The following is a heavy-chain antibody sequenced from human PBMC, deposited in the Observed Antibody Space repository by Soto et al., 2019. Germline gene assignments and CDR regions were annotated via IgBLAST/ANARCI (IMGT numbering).Heavy chain of an antibody. V-gene: IGHV4-31*03. Sequence: ASETLSLTCTVSGGSISSGGYYWSWIRQHPGKGLGWIGYIYYGGSTYYNPSLKSRVTISVDTSKNQFSLKLSSVTAADTAVYYCARETYSGSYYSENGFRYYGMDVWGQGTTVTVSS. J-gene: IGHJ6*02. CDR2: IYYGGST. CDR3: ARETYSGSYYSENGFRYYGMDV. CDR1: GGSISSGGYY. D-gene: IGHD1-26*01.